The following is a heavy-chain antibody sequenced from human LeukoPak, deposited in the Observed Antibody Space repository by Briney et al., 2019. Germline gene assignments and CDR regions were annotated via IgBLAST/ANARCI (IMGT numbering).Heavy chain of an antibody. D-gene: IGHD2-15*01. J-gene: IGHJ4*02. CDR1: GGSLNFYS. V-gene: IGHV4-4*07. CDR2: IYSTGST. CDR3: ARRIAYPYSFDF. Sequence: SGTLSLTCPVSGGSLNFYSWNSLRQPAAKGLEWIGRIYSTGSTTYSPSLTSRVTMSVDKTKNQFSLNLSSLTAADTAVYYCARRIAYPYSFDFWGQGILVTVSS.